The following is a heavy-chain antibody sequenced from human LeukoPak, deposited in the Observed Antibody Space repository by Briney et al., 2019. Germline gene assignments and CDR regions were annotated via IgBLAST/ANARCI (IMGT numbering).Heavy chain of an antibody. J-gene: IGHJ4*02. CDR2: GDYSGGK. Sequence: SETLSLTCTVSGDSFSSVTDYWAWIRQPPGKGLEWIASGDYSGGKYYNPSLESRVAISTDMSKSQISLKLTSVTGADTAVYYCAGGYSGYDNWGQGTLVTVSS. V-gene: IGHV4-39*07. D-gene: IGHD5-12*01. CDR1: GDSFSSVTDY. CDR3: AGGYSGYDN.